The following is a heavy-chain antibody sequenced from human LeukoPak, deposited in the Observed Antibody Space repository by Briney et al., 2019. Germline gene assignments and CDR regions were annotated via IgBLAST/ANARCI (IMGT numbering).Heavy chain of an antibody. CDR3: ARRNKEYYYDSSGYDY. J-gene: IGHJ4*02. D-gene: IGHD3-22*01. CDR2: IYYSGST. Sequence: SETLSLTCAVYGGSFSGYYWGWIRQPPGKGLEWIGSIYYSGSTSYYPSLKSRVTISVDTSKNQFSLKLSSVTAADTAVYYCARRNKEYYYDSSGYDYWGQGTLVTVSS. CDR1: GGSFSGYY. V-gene: IGHV4-34*01.